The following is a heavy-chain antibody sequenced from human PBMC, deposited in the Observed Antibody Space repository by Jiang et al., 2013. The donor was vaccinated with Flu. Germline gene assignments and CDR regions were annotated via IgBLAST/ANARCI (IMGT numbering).Heavy chain of an antibody. CDR2: INAGNGNT. V-gene: IGHV1-3*01. J-gene: IGHJ4*02. Sequence: GYTFTSYAMHWVRQAPGQRLEWMGWINAGNGNTKYSQKFQGRVTITRDTSASTAYMELRGLRSDDTAIYYCETMIRGVGDYWGQGTLVTVSS. CDR1: GYTFTSYA. D-gene: IGHD3-10*01. CDR3: ETMIRGVGDY.